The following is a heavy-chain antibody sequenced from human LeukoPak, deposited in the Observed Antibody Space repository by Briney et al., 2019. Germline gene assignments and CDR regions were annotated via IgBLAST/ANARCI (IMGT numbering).Heavy chain of an antibody. CDR2: TSSSSSYI. CDR3: ARDRSSSWYSG. Sequence: GGSLRLSCAASGFTFSSYSMNWVRQAPGKGLEWVSSTSSSSSYIYYADSVKGRFTISRDNAKNSLYLQMHSLRAEDTAVYYCARDRSSSWYSGWGQGTLVTVSS. V-gene: IGHV3-21*03. D-gene: IGHD6-13*01. J-gene: IGHJ4*02. CDR1: GFTFSSYS.